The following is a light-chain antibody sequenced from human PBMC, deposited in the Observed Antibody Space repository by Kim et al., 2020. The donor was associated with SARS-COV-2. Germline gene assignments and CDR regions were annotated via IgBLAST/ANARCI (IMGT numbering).Light chain of an antibody. J-gene: IGLJ3*02. CDR2: RTS. CDR3: LFYYDNTWV. Sequence: QAVVTQEPSLTVSPGGTVTLTCASTTGPVTSGSFVNWFQQKPGQVPWALIYRTSNKHSWTPARFSGSLLGGKAALTLSEARPEDEADYYCLFYYDNTWVFGGGTQLTVL. V-gene: IGLV7-43*01. CDR1: TGPVTSGSF.